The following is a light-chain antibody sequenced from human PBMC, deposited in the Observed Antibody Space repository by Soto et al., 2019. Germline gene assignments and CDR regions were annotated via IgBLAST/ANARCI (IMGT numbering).Light chain of an antibody. CDR2: GAS. J-gene: IGKJ5*01. Sequence: EIVLTQSPATLSLSAGERSTLSCRASQSISSNLAWYQQKPGQAPRLLIYGASTRATGIPARFSGSGSGTEFTLTISSLQSEDFAVYYCQQYNNWPPITFGQGTRLEIK. V-gene: IGKV3-15*01. CDR3: QQYNNWPPIT. CDR1: QSISSN.